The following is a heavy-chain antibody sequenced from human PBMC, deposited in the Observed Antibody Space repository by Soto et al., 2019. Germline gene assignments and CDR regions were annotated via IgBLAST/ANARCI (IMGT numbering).Heavy chain of an antibody. J-gene: IGHJ5*02. D-gene: IGHD3-22*01. Sequence: QLQLQESGPGLVKPSETLSLTCTVSAGSISRSNYYWGWIRRPPGKGREWIGSMYSSGNTSYNPSLERRVTISVDTSKIQFSLKLTSVTAADTAVYYCARQPYDSSGYYYGAWGQGTLVTVSS. CDR3: ARQPYDSSGYYYGA. V-gene: IGHV4-39*01. CDR1: AGSISRSNYY. CDR2: MYSSGNT.